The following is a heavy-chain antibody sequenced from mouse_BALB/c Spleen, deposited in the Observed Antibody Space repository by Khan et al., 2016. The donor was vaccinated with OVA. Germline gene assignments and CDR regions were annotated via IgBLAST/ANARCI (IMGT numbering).Heavy chain of an antibody. J-gene: IGHJ2*01. CDR1: GYTFTNYV. Sequence: VQLKESGPELVKPGASVKMSCKASGYTFTNYVLHWVKQKPGQGLEWIGYINPYNGGTKYNEKFKGKATLASDKSSITAYMDLSSLTSEDSAVDYCARGNWQSYYFDYWGQGTTLTLSS. CDR2: INPYNGGT. CDR3: ARGNWQSYYFDY. V-gene: IGHV1S136*01. D-gene: IGHD4-1*01.